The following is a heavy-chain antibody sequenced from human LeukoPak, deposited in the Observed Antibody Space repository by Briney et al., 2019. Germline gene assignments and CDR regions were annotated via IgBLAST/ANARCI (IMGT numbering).Heavy chain of an antibody. CDR1: GFPFSVYE. Sequence: PGGSLSLSCAVSGFPFSVYEMNWVRQAPGKGLEWVSNIGSSGAIRHYADSVKGRFSISRDNAKNSLFLQMNSLRVEDTGIYYCALLAVASDFDYWGQGALVTVSS. J-gene: IGHJ4*02. CDR2: IGSSGAIR. CDR3: ALLAVASDFDY. V-gene: IGHV3-48*03. D-gene: IGHD6-19*01.